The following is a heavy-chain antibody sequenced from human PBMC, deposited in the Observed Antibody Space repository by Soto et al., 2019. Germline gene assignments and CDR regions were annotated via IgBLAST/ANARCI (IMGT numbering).Heavy chain of an antibody. V-gene: IGHV2-5*01. Sequence: SGPTLVNPTQTLTLTCTFSGFSLSTSGVGVGWIRQPPGKALEWLALIYWNDDKRYSPSLKSRLTITKDTSKNQVVLTMTNMDPVDTATYYCAHRVKYYYHSSGYYWFDHWGQGTLVTVSS. CDR2: IYWNDDK. CDR3: AHRVKYYYHSSGYYWFDH. CDR1: GFSLSTSGVG. D-gene: IGHD3-22*01. J-gene: IGHJ5*02.